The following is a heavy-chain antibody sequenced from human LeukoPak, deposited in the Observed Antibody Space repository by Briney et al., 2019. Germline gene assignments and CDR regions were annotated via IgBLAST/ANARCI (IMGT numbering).Heavy chain of an antibody. Sequence: GRSLRLSCAASGFTFSSYAMHWVRQAPGKGLEWVAVISYDGSNKYYADSVKGRFTISRDNSKNTLYLQMNSLRAEDTAVYYCAKDGVAVAGQGNYFDYWGQGTLVTVSS. CDR1: GFTFSSYA. J-gene: IGHJ4*02. V-gene: IGHV3-30-3*01. CDR2: ISYDGSNK. CDR3: AKDGVAVAGQGNYFDY. D-gene: IGHD6-19*01.